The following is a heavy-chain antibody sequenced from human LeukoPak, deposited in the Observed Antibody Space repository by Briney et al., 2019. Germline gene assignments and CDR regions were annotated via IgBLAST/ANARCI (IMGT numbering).Heavy chain of an antibody. CDR2: INHSGST. Sequence: SETLSLTCAVYGGSFSGYYWSWIRQPPGKGLEWIGEINHSGSTNYNPSLKSRVTISVDTSKNQFSLKLSSVTAADTAVYYCARGFPIAAAGDAFDIRGQGTMVTVSS. V-gene: IGHV4-34*01. D-gene: IGHD6-13*01. CDR3: ARGFPIAAAGDAFDI. CDR1: GGSFSGYY. J-gene: IGHJ3*02.